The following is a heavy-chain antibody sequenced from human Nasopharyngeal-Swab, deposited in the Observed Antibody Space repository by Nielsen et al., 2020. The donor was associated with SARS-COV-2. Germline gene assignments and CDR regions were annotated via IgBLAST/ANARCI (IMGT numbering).Heavy chain of an antibody. Sequence: GESLKISCAASGFTFSSYAMHWVRQAPGKGLEWVAVISYDGTEKYYADSVKGRFTISRDNSKNTLYLQMNSLRADDTAVYYCASRSLLSGGAFDYWGQGTLVIVSS. CDR3: ASRSLLSGGAFDY. J-gene: IGHJ4*02. CDR2: ISYDGTEK. V-gene: IGHV3-30*04. D-gene: IGHD2-21*01. CDR1: GFTFSSYA.